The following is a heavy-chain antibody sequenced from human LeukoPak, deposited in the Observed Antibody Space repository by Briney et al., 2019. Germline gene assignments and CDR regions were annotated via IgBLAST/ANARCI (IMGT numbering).Heavy chain of an antibody. Sequence: GGSLRLSCAASGFTFENSAMHWVRQAPGKGLEWVSGISWNSGDLIYADSMKGRFTISRDNAKNSLHLQMNSLRLEDMALYYCARRSGDRAFDIWGQGTMVTVSS. CDR3: ARRSGDRAFDI. V-gene: IGHV3-9*03. CDR2: ISWNSGDL. D-gene: IGHD3-10*01. CDR1: GFTFENSA. J-gene: IGHJ3*02.